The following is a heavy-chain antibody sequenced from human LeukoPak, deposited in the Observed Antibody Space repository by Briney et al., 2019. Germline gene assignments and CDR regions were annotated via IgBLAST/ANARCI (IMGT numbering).Heavy chain of an antibody. CDR1: GGSISSSSYY. CDR2: IYYSGST. J-gene: IGHJ4*02. Sequence: SETLSLTCTVSGGSISSSSYYWGWIRQPPGKGLEWIGSIYYSGSTYYNPSLKSRVTISVDTSKNQFSLKLSSVTAADTAVYYCARLLEGYYFDYWGQGTLVTVSS. V-gene: IGHV4-39*01. CDR3: ARLLEGYYFDY.